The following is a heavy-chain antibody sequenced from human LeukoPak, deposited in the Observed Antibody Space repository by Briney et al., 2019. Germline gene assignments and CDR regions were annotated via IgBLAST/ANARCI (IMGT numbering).Heavy chain of an antibody. CDR2: ISYDGSNK. CDR1: GFTFSSYA. V-gene: IGHV3-30-3*01. D-gene: IGHD2-15*01. CDR3: ARGLVPDCSGGSCSLDY. Sequence: PGGSLRLSCAASGFTFSSYAMHWVRQAPGKGLEWVAVISYDGSNKYYADSVKGRFTISRDNSKNTLYLQMNSLRAEDTAVYYCARGLVPDCSGGSCSLDYWGQGTLVTVSS. J-gene: IGHJ4*02.